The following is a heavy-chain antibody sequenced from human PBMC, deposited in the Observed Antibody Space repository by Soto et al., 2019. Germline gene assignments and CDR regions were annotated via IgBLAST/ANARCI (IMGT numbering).Heavy chain of an antibody. V-gene: IGHV4-59*01. D-gene: IGHD3-3*01. CDR3: ARDRAYYDFWSGPVGYYGMDV. J-gene: IGHJ6*02. Sequence: KPSETLSLTCTVSGGSISRYYWSWIRQPPGKGLEWIGYIYYSGSTNYNPSLKSRVTISVDTSKTQSSLKLSSVTAADTAVYYCARDRAYYDFWSGPVGYYGMDVWGQGTTVTVSS. CDR1: GGSISRYY. CDR2: IYYSGST.